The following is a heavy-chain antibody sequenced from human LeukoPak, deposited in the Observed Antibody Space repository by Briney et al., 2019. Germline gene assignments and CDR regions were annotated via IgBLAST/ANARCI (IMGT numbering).Heavy chain of an antibody. CDR2: IYYSGST. Sequence: PSETLSLTCTVSGGSISSNLYYWVWIRQPPGKGLEWIATIYYSGSTYYNPSLKSRVTISIDTSKNQFSLKLSSVTAADTAVYYCARDRSYYGDYVEWGQGTRVTVSS. CDR1: GGSISSNLYY. CDR3: ARDRSYYGDYVE. V-gene: IGHV4-39*07. J-gene: IGHJ4*02. D-gene: IGHD4-17*01.